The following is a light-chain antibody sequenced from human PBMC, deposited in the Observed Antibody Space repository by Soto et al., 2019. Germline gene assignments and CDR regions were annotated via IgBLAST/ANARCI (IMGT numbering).Light chain of an antibody. CDR3: CSYAGSYTLV. Sequence: QSALTQPRSVSGSPGQSVTISCTGTSSDVGGYKYVSWYQQHPGKAPKLMSYDASKRPSGVRDRFSGSKSGNTASLTISGLQAEDEADYYCCSYAGSYTLVFGGGTKLTVL. V-gene: IGLV2-11*01. CDR1: SSDVGGYKY. CDR2: DAS. J-gene: IGLJ2*01.